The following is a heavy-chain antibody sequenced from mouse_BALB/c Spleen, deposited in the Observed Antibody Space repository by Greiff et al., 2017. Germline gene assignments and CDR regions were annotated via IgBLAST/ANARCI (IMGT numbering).Heavy chain of an antibody. CDR2: ISDGGSYT. CDR3: ARDPYDYDDAMDY. CDR1: GFTFSDYY. D-gene: IGHD2-4*01. V-gene: IGHV5-4*02. J-gene: IGHJ4*01. Sequence: EVMLVESGGGLVKPGGSLKLSCAASGFTFSDYYMYWVRQTPEKRLEWVATISDGGSYTYYPDSVKGRFTISRDNAKNNLYLQMSSLKSEDTAMYYCARDPYDYDDAMDYWGQGTSVTVSS.